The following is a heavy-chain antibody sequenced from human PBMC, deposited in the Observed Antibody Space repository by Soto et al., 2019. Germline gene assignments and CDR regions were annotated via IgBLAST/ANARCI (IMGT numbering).Heavy chain of an antibody. V-gene: IGHV3-23*01. Sequence: PGGSLRLSCAAAGFPFSSYAMSWVRQAPGKGLEWVSAISGSGGSTYYADSVKGRFTISRDNSKNTLYLQMNSLRAEDTAVYYCAKQGGSAEDWFDPWGQGTLVTVSS. CDR3: AKQGGSAEDWFDP. J-gene: IGHJ5*02. CDR2: ISGSGGST. D-gene: IGHD6-25*01. CDR1: GFPFSSYA.